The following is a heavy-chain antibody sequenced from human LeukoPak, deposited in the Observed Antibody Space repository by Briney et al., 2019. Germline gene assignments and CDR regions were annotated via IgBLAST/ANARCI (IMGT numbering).Heavy chain of an antibody. V-gene: IGHV3-23*01. CDR2: ISSSATFT. J-gene: IGHJ1*01. Sequence: GGSLRLSCAASGFTFSSFAMSWVRQAPGKGLEWVSVISSSATFTHYADSVKGRFTISRDNSKNTLFLQMDSLRAEDTAVYYCAKDPAAAGTAEYFHHWGQGTLVTVSS. CDR3: AKDPAAAGTAEYFHH. D-gene: IGHD6-13*01. CDR1: GFTFSSFA.